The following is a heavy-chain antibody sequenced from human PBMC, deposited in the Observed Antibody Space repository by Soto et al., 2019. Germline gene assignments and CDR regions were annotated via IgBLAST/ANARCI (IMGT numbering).Heavy chain of an antibody. V-gene: IGHV1-2*02. Sequence: ASVKVSCKASGYTFTGYYMHWVRQVPGQGLEWMGWINPNSGGTNYAQKFQGRVPMTRDTSISTAYMELSRLRSDDTAVYYCARDGVRIAARLRHYYYGMDVWGQGTTVTVSS. CDR1: GYTFTGYY. CDR2: INPNSGGT. D-gene: IGHD6-6*01. CDR3: ARDGVRIAARLRHYYYGMDV. J-gene: IGHJ6*02.